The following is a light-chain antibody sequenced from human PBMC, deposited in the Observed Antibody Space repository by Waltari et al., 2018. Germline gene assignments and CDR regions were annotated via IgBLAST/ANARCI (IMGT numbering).Light chain of an antibody. Sequence: SYLLTQPPSVSVAPGQTARITCGGDNIGNKRGPWYQKKAGQAPGMVVYDDSDRPTGNPERFSGSNSGNTAALTISRVEAGDEADYYCQVWDSHSNHVVFGGGTKVTVL. J-gene: IGLJ2*01. CDR1: NIGNKR. CDR3: QVWDSHSNHVV. CDR2: DDS. V-gene: IGLV3-21*02.